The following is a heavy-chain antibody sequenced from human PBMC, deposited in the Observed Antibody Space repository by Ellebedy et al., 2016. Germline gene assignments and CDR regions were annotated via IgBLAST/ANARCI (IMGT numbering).Heavy chain of an antibody. CDR2: IYYSGST. CDR1: GGSISSYY. Sequence: SETLSLTCTVSGGSISSYYWSWIRQPPGKGLEWIGYIYYSGSTNYNPSLKSRVTISVDTSKNQFSLKLSSVTAADTAAYYCARGWNPYYFDYWGQGTLVTVSS. CDR3: ARGWNPYYFDY. J-gene: IGHJ4*02. D-gene: IGHD1-1*01. V-gene: IGHV4-59*01.